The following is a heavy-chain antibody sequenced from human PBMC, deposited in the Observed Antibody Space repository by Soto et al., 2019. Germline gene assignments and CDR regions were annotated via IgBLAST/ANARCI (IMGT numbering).Heavy chain of an antibody. CDR3: ARVSSGYDILDY. Sequence: GGSLRLSCAASGFTFSDYYMKWIRQAPGKGLEWVSHISRSGTNIYYADSVKGRFTISRDNAKNSLYLQMNSLRAEYTAVYYCARVSSGYDILDYWGQGTMVTVSS. J-gene: IGHJ4*02. D-gene: IGHD5-12*01. CDR2: ISRSGTNI. CDR1: GFTFSDYY. V-gene: IGHV3-11*01.